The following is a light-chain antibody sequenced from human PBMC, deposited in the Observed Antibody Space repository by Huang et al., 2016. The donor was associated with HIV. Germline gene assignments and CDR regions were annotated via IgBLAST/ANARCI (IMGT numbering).Light chain of an antibody. V-gene: IGKV1D-12*01. CDR3: LQTNSFPYT. Sequence: DIQMTQSPSSVTASVGDRVTITCRASQGIDSWLAWYQQSPGKAPKVLIYAASSLQGGVPSRFSGSGSGTDFSLTINTLQPEDFATYYRLQTNSFPYTFGQGTNLEI. CDR1: QGIDSW. CDR2: AAS. J-gene: IGKJ2*01.